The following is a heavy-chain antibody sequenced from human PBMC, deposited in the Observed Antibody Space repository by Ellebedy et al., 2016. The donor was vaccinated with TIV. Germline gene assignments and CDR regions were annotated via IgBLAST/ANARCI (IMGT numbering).Heavy chain of an antibody. J-gene: IGHJ4*02. D-gene: IGHD5-12*01. CDR1: GYIFTGRW. V-gene: IGHV5-51*01. Sequence: GESLKISCEASGYIFTGRWIGWVRPVPGKGLEWMGMSFPSDSETIYSPSFQGQVTMSADKSITTAYLQWGSLKASDSGIYFCARQASGFDFDYWGQGTLVTVSS. CDR2: SFPSDSET. CDR3: ARQASGFDFDY.